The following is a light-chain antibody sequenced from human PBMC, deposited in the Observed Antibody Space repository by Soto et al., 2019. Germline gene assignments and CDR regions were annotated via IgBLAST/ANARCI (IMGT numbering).Light chain of an antibody. CDR1: SSIRNH. CDR3: QENYSSHQT. Sequence: DIQXTHLHSSPSAPLEERLFITCRASSSIRNHLHWYKKKTGKQXKXXXFAESSLKSGVHSRLSGSGSGKDFTLNISMMLPEDFAPYYCQENYSSHQTFGHGTKVDI. J-gene: IGKJ1*01. V-gene: IGKV1-39*01. CDR2: AES.